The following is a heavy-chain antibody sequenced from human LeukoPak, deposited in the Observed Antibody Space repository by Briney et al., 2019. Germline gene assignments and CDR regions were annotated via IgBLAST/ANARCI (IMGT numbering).Heavy chain of an antibody. CDR2: IRYDGSNK. CDR3: AKDKMVIGVMDV. CDR1: GFTFSSYG. Sequence: GGSLRLSWAASGFTFSSYGMHWVRQAPGKGLEWVAFIRYDGSNKYYADSVKGRFTISRDNPKNTLYLQMNSLRAEDTAVYYCAKDKMVIGVMDVWGKGTTVTISS. J-gene: IGHJ6*04. V-gene: IGHV3-30*02. D-gene: IGHD3-22*01.